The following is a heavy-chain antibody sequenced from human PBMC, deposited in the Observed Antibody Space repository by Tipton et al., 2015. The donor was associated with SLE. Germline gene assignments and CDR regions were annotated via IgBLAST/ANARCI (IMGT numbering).Heavy chain of an antibody. CDR2: IYHSGST. D-gene: IGHD6-19*01. V-gene: IGHV4-59*02. Sequence: TLSLTCTVSGGSVSSQYWSWIRQPPGKGLEWIGYIYHSGSTNYNPSLTSRVTIPVDTSKNQFYLNLRSVTAADTAVYYCARSSGWDAEYFQDWGQGTLVTVSS. J-gene: IGHJ1*01. CDR3: ARSSGWDAEYFQD. CDR1: GGSVSSQY.